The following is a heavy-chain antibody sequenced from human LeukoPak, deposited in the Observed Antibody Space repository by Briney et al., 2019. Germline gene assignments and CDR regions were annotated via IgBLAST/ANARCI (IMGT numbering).Heavy chain of an antibody. Sequence: GGSLRLSCAASGITFSSYGMSWVRQAPGKGLEWVSSISSTGGTTYYADSVKGRFTISRDNSKNTLYLQMSSLRAEDTALYYCVRDLHWGGFDVWGQGTMVTVSS. V-gene: IGHV3-23*01. CDR3: VRDLHWGGFDV. CDR2: ISSTGGTT. CDR1: GITFSSYG. J-gene: IGHJ3*01. D-gene: IGHD7-27*01.